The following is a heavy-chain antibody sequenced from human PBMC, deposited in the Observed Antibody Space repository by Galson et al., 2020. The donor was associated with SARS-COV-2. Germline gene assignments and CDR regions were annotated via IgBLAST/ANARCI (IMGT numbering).Heavy chain of an antibody. CDR3: TRVSPYRSSFWDAFDI. J-gene: IGHJ3*02. CDR2: IRSKDNRYAT. CDR1: GFSFSGSA. Sequence: GESLKISCAASGFSFSGSAMHWVRQASGKGLEWVGRIRSKDNRYATTYAASVKGRFTISRDDSKNTAYLQMNSLKTEDTAVYYCTRVSPYRSSFWDAFDIWGQATMVTVSS. D-gene: IGHD6-19*01. V-gene: IGHV3-73*01.